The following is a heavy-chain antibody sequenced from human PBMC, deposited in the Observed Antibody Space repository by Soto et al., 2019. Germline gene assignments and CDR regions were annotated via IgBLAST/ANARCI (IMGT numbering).Heavy chain of an antibody. CDR2: ISGSGGST. J-gene: IGHJ6*02. Sequence: LRLSCAASGFTFSSYAMSWVRQAPGKGLEWVSAISGSGGSTYYADSVKGRFTISRDNSKNTLYLQMNSLRAEDTAVYYCAKDGGDSSGYFPQYYYYGMDVWGQWTTVTVSS. D-gene: IGHD3-22*01. V-gene: IGHV3-23*01. CDR1: GFTFSSYA. CDR3: AKDGGDSSGYFPQYYYYGMDV.